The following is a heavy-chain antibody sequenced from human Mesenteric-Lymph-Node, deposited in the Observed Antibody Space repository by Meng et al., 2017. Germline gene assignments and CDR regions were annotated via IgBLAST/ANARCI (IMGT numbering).Heavy chain of an antibody. V-gene: IGHV4-34*01. CDR2: INHSGST. CDR1: GGSFSGYY. D-gene: IGHD5-12*01. Sequence: QVQLQQWGAGLLKPSETLSLICAVCGGSFSGYYCRWIRQPPGKGLEWIGEINHSGSTNYNPSLKSRVTISVDTSKNQFSLKLSSVTAADTAVYYCARGSRLRKLDYWGQGTLVTVSS. CDR3: ARGSRLRKLDY. J-gene: IGHJ4*02.